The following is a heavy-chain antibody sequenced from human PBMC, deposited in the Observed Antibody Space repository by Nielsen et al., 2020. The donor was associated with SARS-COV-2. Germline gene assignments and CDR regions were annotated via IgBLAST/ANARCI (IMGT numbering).Heavy chain of an antibody. D-gene: IGHD3-16*01. CDR3: AKEHLVDRALIMYYFDS. CDR1: GFIFSDYA. J-gene: IGHJ4*02. CDR2: LSGDGRST. V-gene: IGHV3-23*01. Sequence: GGSLRLSCAASGFIFSDYAMSWVRQAPGKGLEWVSALSGDGRSTYIAASVKGRFTISRDNSKNTLYLQMNSLRAEDTAVYFCAKEHLVDRALIMYYFDSWGQGTLVTVSS.